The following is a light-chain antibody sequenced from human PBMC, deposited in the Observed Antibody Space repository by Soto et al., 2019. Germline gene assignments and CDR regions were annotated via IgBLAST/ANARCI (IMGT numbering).Light chain of an antibody. J-gene: IGKJ2*01. CDR2: GAS. CDR1: QSVVTY. V-gene: IGKV1-39*01. CDR3: QQSYRSPYT. Sequence: DIQMTQSPSSLSASVGDTVTVTCRASQSVVTYLNWYQQKPGKAPELLIYGASSLQSGVPSRFSGSGSRSDFPLTIKGLQPEDFATYSCQQSYRSPYTFGQGTKVDIK.